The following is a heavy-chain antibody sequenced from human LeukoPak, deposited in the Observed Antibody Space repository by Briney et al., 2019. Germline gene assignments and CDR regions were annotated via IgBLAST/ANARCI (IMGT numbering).Heavy chain of an antibody. CDR2: IYQSVTT. D-gene: IGHD3/OR15-3a*01. CDR1: GYSISSGYY. CDR3: ARGSNYYYGMDV. V-gene: IGHV4-38-2*01. J-gene: IGHJ6*04. Sequence: SETLSLTCAVSGYSISSGYYWGWIRQPPGKGLEWIGSIYQSVTTYYSPSLKSRVAISADTPKNPFSLTLTSVTAADMAVYYCARGSNYYYGMDVWGKGTTVTVSS.